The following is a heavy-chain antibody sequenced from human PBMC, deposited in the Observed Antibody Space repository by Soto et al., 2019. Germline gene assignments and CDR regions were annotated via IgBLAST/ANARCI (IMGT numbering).Heavy chain of an antibody. CDR2: IYHSGST. D-gene: IGHD4-17*01. J-gene: IGHJ4*02. CDR3: ARHPTVTEYYFDY. Sequence: SETLSLTCAVSGGSISSSNWWSWVRQPPGKGLEWIGEIYHSGSTNYNPSHKSRVTISVDTSKNQCSLKLSSVTAADTAVYYCARHPTVTEYYFDYWGQGTLVTVSS. CDR1: GGSISSSNW. V-gene: IGHV4-4*02.